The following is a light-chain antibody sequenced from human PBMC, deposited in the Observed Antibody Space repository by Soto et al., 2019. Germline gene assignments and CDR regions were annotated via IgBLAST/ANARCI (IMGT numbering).Light chain of an antibody. CDR2: DVD. V-gene: IGLV2-14*03. Sequence: QSALTQPASVSGSPGQSITISCTGSSSDVGGYSYVSWYQHHPGKAPKLMIYDVDNRPSGVSNRFSGSKSGNTASLTISGRQAEDEADYYCNSYTSSSTYVLFGGGTKLTVL. CDR3: NSYTSSSTYVL. CDR1: SSDVGGYSY. J-gene: IGLJ2*01.